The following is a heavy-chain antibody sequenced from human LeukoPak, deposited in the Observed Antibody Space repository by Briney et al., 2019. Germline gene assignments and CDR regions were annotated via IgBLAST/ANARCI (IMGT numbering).Heavy chain of an antibody. CDR1: GYTFTSYD. CDR2: MNPNSGNT. D-gene: IGHD3-3*01. J-gene: IGHJ4*02. CDR3: ARDLAYHDFWSGYFDY. V-gene: IGHV1-8*03. Sequence: ASVKVSCKASGYTFTSYDINWVRQATGQGLEWMGWMNPNSGNTGYAQKFQGRVTITRNTSISTAYMELSRLRSDDTAVYYCARDLAYHDFWSGYFDYWGQGTLVTVSS.